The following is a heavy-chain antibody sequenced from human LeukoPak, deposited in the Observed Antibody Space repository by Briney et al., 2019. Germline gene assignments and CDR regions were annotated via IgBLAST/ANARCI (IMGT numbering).Heavy chain of an antibody. D-gene: IGHD2-21*01. CDR3: ARHILTPQDNWFDP. Sequence: SETLSLTCTVSVGSISSSSYYWGWIRQPPGKGREGIMSIYYSGSNYYNPSLKSPVTISVDTSKNQFSLKLSSVTAADTAGYYCARHILTPQDNWFDPWGQGTLVTVSA. V-gene: IGHV4-39*01. J-gene: IGHJ5*02. CDR1: VGSISSSSYY. CDR2: IYYSGSN.